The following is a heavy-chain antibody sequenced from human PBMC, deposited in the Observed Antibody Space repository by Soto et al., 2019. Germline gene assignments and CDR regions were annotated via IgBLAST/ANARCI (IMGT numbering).Heavy chain of an antibody. Sequence: GASVKVSCKASGYTFTSYGISWVRQAPGQGLEWMGWISAYNGNTNYAQKLQGRVTMTTDTSSSTAYMELRSLRSDDTAVYYCARGTCSGGSYFYFDYCGQGTLVTVSS. CDR3: ARGTCSGGSYFYFDY. CDR1: GYTFTSYG. D-gene: IGHD2-15*01. V-gene: IGHV1-18*01. J-gene: IGHJ4*02. CDR2: ISAYNGNT.